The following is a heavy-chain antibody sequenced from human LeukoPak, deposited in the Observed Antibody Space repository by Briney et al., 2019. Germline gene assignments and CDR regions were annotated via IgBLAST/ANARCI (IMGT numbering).Heavy chain of an antibody. V-gene: IGHV3-7*03. D-gene: IGHD5-18*01. J-gene: IGHJ3*01. Sequence: PGGSLRLSCAASGLTFSNYWMHWVRQAPGKGLEWVADMKQDGSQRYYVDSVKGRFTISRDNAKNSLYLEMIRLRAEDTAVYYCAKDRERRGFSSGFSLALDVWGQGTMVTVSS. CDR1: GLTFSNYW. CDR3: AKDRERRGFSSGFSLALDV. CDR2: MKQDGSQR.